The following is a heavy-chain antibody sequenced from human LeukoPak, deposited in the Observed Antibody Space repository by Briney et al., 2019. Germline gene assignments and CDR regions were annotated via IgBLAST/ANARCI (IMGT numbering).Heavy chain of an antibody. V-gene: IGHV4-61*09. CDR3: ARATTTYYYDGSGYLDY. Sequence: PSQTLSLTCTVSGGSINSGSYYWSWIRQPAGNELEWIGHIYTSGSTNYNPSLRSRVTISVGTSKNQFSLKLSSVTAADTAVYYCARATTTYYYDGSGYLDYWGQGTLVTVSS. D-gene: IGHD3-22*01. CDR1: GGSINSGSYY. CDR2: IYTSGST. J-gene: IGHJ4*02.